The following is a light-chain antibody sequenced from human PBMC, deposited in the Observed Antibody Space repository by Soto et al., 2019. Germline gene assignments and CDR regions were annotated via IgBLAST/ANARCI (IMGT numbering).Light chain of an antibody. V-gene: IGLV1-51*01. J-gene: IGLJ3*02. CDR2: DNN. CDR3: GTWDTRLNVGV. Sequence: QSVLTQPPSVSAAPGQTVTISCSGSTSNIGNNYVSWYQQVPGTAPKLLIYDNNNRPSGIPDRFSASKSGTSATLGITGLQTGDEADYYCGTWDTRLNVGVFGGGTKLTVL. CDR1: TSNIGNNY.